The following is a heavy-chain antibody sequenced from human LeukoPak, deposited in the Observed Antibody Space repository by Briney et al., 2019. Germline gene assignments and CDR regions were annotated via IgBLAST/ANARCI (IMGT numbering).Heavy chain of an antibody. CDR2: IYSGGSI. D-gene: IGHD3-10*01. CDR3: AKDVKTWGSAPGY. J-gene: IGHJ4*02. Sequence: GGSLRLSCAASGLIVSSNYMTWVRQAPGKGLEWVSVIYSGGSIYYADSVKGRFTISRDNSRNTLYLQMNSLRAEDTAVYYCAKDVKTWGSAPGYWGQGTLVTVSS. V-gene: IGHV3-53*01. CDR1: GLIVSSNY.